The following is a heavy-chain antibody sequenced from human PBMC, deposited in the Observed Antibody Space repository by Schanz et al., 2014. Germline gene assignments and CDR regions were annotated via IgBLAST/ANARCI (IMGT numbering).Heavy chain of an antibody. CDR3: AKYRGYYRVSGSYRELEY. J-gene: IGHJ4*02. D-gene: IGHD3-10*01. CDR2: ISGSGGNT. Sequence: EVQLLESGGGLVQPGGSLRLSCAASGFTFSAYAMTWVRQIPGRGLEWVSIISGSGGNTYYADAVRGRFTISRDNSKTTVYLQMNSLRAEDTAVYYCAKYRGYYRVSGSYRELEYWGQGTLVTGSS. V-gene: IGHV3-23*01. CDR1: GFTFSAYA.